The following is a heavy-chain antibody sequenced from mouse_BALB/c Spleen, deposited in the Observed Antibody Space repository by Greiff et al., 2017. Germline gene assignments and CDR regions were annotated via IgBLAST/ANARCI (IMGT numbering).Heavy chain of an antibody. CDR2: ISYDGSN. J-gene: IGHJ3*01. Sequence: EVQLQESGPGLVKPSQSLSLTCSVTGYSITSGYYWNWIRQFPGNKLEWMGYISYDGSNNYNPSLKNRISITRDTSKNQFFLKLNSVTTEDTATYYCARGDYDDRFAYWGQGTLVTVSA. V-gene: IGHV3-6*02. D-gene: IGHD2-4*01. CDR3: ARGDYDDRFAY. CDR1: GYSITSGYY.